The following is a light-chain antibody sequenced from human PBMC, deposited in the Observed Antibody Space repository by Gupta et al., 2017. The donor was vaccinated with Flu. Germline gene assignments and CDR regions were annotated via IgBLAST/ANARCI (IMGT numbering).Light chain of an antibody. J-gene: IGLJ1*01. CDR2: QDS. CDR3: QAWDSSNYV. Sequence: SYELTQPPSVSVSPGQTDSITCSGDKLGDKYACWYQQKPGQSPVLVIYQDSKRPSGIPERFSGSNSGNTATLTISGTQAMDEADYYCQAWDSSNYVFGTGTKVTVL. V-gene: IGLV3-1*01. CDR1: KLGDKY.